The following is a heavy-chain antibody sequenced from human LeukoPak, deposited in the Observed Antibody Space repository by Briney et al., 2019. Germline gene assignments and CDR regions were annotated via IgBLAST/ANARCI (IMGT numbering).Heavy chain of an antibody. CDR2: ISYDGSNK. J-gene: IGHJ5*02. CDR1: GFTFSSYG. Sequence: PGGSLRLSCAASGFTFSSYGMHWVRQAPGKGLEWVAVISYDGSNKYYADSVKGRFTISRDNSKNTLYLQMNSLRAEDTAVYYCARFPGIAVAGGFDPWGQGTLVTVSS. V-gene: IGHV3-30*03. CDR3: ARFPGIAVAGGFDP. D-gene: IGHD6-19*01.